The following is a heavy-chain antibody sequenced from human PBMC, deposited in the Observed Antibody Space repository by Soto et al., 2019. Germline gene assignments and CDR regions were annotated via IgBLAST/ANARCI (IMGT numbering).Heavy chain of an antibody. J-gene: IGHJ5*02. D-gene: IGHD1-26*01. CDR2: IVVGSGNT. CDR1: GFTFTNSA. V-gene: IGHV1-58*01. Sequence: ASVKVSCKASGFTFTNSAVQWVRQARGQRLEWIGWIVVGSGNTNYAQKFQERVTITRDMSTSTAYMELSSLRSEDTAVYHCAKNQGVELVPLATVDWFDPWGQGSVVTVSS. CDR3: AKNQGVELVPLATVDWFDP.